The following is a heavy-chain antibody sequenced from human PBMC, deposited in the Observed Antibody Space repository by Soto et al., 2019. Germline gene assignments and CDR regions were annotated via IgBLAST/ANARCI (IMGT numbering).Heavy chain of an antibody. V-gene: IGHV3-23*01. CDR1: GVTFSSYA. Sequence: PXGSLRLSCAASGVTFSSYAMSWVRQAPGKGLEWVSAISGSGGSTYYADSVKGRFTISRDNSKNTLYLQMNSLRAEDTAVYYCAKMGIQLWLTPLDYWGQGTLVTVSS. D-gene: IGHD5-18*01. J-gene: IGHJ4*02. CDR2: ISGSGGST. CDR3: AKMGIQLWLTPLDY.